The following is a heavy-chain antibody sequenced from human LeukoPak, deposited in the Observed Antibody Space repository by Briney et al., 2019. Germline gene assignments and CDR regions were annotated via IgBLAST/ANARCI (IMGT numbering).Heavy chain of an antibody. D-gene: IGHD6-19*01. CDR1: GGSISSGSYY. J-gene: IGHJ4*02. CDR2: IYTSGST. Sequence: SQTLSLTCTVSGGSISSGSYYWSWIRQPAGKGLEWIGRIYTSGSTNYNPSLKSRVTISVDTSKNQFPLKLSSVTAADTAVYYCARSRRVAGTRYFDYWGQGTLVTVSS. CDR3: ARSRRVAGTRYFDY. V-gene: IGHV4-61*02.